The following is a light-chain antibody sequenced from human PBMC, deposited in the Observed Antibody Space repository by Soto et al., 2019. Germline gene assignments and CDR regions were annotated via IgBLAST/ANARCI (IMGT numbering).Light chain of an antibody. Sequence: DIQMTQSPSSLSASVGDRVTITCRASQGISNYLAWYQQKPGKVPKLLIYAASTLQSVVPSRFSGSGSGTDFTLIISSLQPEDFATSYCLRHNSAPFMFGPGTKVDIK. J-gene: IGKJ3*01. CDR2: AAS. CDR3: LRHNSAPFM. V-gene: IGKV1-27*01. CDR1: QGISNY.